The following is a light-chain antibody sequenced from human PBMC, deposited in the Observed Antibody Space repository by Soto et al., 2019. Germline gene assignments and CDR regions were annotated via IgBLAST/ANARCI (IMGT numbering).Light chain of an antibody. V-gene: IGKV3-20*01. Sequence: EVELTQSPGTLSLSPGERATLSCRTSQTVRNNYLAWYQQKPGQAPRLLIYDASSSATGIPDRFSGGGSGTDFTLTISRLEPEDFAVYYCQQFSSYPLTFGGGTKV. CDR1: QTVRNNY. J-gene: IGKJ4*01. CDR3: QQFSSYPLT. CDR2: DAS.